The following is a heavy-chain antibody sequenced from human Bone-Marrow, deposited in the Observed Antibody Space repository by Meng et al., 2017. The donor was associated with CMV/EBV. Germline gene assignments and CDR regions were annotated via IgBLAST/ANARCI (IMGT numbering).Heavy chain of an antibody. Sequence: SVKVSCKASGGTFSSYAISWVRQAPGQGLEWMGGTIPIFGTANYAQKFQGRVTITTDESTSTAYMELSSLRSEDTAVYYCARGGVNNWNYDWYFDLWGRGTLVTVSS. D-gene: IGHD1-7*01. V-gene: IGHV1-69*05. CDR3: ARGGVNNWNYDWYFDL. J-gene: IGHJ2*01. CDR2: TIPIFGTA. CDR1: GGTFSSYA.